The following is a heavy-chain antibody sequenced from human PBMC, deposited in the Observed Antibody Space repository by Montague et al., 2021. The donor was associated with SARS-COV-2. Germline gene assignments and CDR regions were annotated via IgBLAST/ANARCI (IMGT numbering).Heavy chain of an antibody. J-gene: IGHJ4*02. Sequence: SETLSLTCGVSGGTLSGYFWSWIRQTSGKGLEWIGMISHGGATKXNPTLKSRATVSVDTSRNQFSLKLNSVTAADTAVYYCAGVPNGGHDNWGPGALVTVSS. V-gene: IGHV4-34*04. D-gene: IGHD2-8*01. CDR3: AGVPNGGHDN. CDR2: ISHGGAT. CDR1: GGTLSGYF.